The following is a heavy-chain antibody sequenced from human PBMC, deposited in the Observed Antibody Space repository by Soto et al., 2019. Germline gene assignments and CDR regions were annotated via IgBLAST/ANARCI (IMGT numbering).Heavy chain of an antibody. CDR3: AREAV. CDR1: GFTFSGYW. J-gene: IGHJ6*02. V-gene: IGHV3-7*05. Sequence: EVQLVESGGGLVQPGGSLRLSCVASGFTFSGYWMSWVRQAPGKGLEWVANIKQDGSEQFYVDSVKGRFTISRDNAKNSLYLQMNSLRAEDTAVYYCAREAVWGQGTTVTVSS. CDR2: IKQDGSEQ.